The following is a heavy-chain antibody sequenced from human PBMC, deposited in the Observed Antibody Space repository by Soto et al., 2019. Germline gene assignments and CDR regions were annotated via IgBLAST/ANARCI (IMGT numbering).Heavy chain of an antibody. D-gene: IGHD3-16*01. Sequence: QVQLVQSGAEVKKPGASVRVSCKSSGYPFTHYGITWIRQARGQGLEWMGWISPFNGNTNYGQTLQGRVTLTTETSKSTVYMELRSLRSDDTAVYYCARDQSFDRTYYYGIDVWGQGTTVTVSS. J-gene: IGHJ6*02. CDR2: ISPFNGNT. V-gene: IGHV1-18*01. CDR1: GYPFTHYG. CDR3: ARDQSFDRTYYYGIDV.